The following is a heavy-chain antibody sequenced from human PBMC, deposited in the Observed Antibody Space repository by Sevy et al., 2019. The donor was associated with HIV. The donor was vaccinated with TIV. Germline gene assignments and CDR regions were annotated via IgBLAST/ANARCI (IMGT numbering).Heavy chain of an antibody. CDR1: GGSFSGYY. V-gene: IGHV4-34*01. J-gene: IGHJ6*02. D-gene: IGHD3-10*01. CDR3: ARGPNYLGGYYYYGIDV. Sequence: SETLSLTCAVYGGSFSGYYWSWIRQPPGKGLEWIGEINHSGSTNYNPSLKSRVTISVDTSKNQFSLKLSSVTAADTAVYYCARGPNYLGGYYYYGIDVWGQGTTVTVSS. CDR2: INHSGST.